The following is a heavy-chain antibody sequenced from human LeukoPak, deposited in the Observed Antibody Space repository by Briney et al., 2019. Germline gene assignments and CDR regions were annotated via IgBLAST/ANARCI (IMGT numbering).Heavy chain of an antibody. J-gene: IGHJ4*02. D-gene: IGHD6-13*01. CDR2: IYYSGST. Sequence: SETLSLTCTVSGGSISSYYWSWIRQPPGKGLEWIGYIYYSGSTNYNPSLKSRVTISVDTSKNQFSLKLSSVTAADTAVYYCARGGGIAADGYWGQGTLVTVSS. CDR3: ARGGGIAADGY. CDR1: GGSISSYY. V-gene: IGHV4-59*08.